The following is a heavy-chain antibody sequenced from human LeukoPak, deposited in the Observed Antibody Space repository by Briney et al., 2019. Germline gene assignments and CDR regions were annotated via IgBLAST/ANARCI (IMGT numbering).Heavy chain of an antibody. D-gene: IGHD6-19*01. V-gene: IGHV4-59*01. CDR3: ARARYSSGWYTVNYFDY. CDR1: GGSISSYY. J-gene: IGHJ4*02. Sequence: RTSETLSLTCTVSGGSISSYYWSWIRQPPGKGLEWIGYIYYSGSTNYNPSLKSRVTISVDTSKNQFSLKLSSVTAADTAVYYCARARYSSGWYTVNYFDYWGQGTLVTVPS. CDR2: IYYSGST.